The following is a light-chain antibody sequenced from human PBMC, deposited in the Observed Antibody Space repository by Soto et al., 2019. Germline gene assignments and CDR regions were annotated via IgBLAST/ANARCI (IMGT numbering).Light chain of an antibody. J-gene: IGKJ5*01. V-gene: IGKV1-33*01. CDR3: QQYDNFPIT. CDR2: GAS. CDR1: HTISTS. Sequence: DIQMTHSPSTLSASVGDRVTITCRASHTISTSLQWYQQKPGKAPKLLIYGASRLQSGVPSRFSGSGSGTDFTFTISSLQPEDIATYYCQQYDNFPITFGQGTRLEIK.